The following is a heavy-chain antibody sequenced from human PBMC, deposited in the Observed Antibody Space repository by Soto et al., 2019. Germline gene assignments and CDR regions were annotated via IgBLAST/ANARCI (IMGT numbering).Heavy chain of an antibody. CDR1: GLSLSGYA. J-gene: IGHJ5*01. Sequence: EGQLMESGGGLVQPGESLRLSCVVSGLSLSGYALSWVRQAPGKGLEWVSAVSGSGGTTYYADSVKGRFTISRDNSKNTLYLQMNGLMVDDTAKYCCAKDGRRLGRSLNWLDSWGQGTQGTVTS. CDR2: VSGSGGTT. CDR3: AKDGRRLGRSLNWLDS. V-gene: IGHV3-23*01. D-gene: IGHD3-9*01.